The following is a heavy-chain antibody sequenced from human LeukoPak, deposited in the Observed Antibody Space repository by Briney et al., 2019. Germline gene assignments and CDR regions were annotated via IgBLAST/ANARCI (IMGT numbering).Heavy chain of an antibody. CDR3: ARRKRYYDFWSGYSFDP. V-gene: IGHV4-34*01. Sequence: SETLSLTCAVYGGSFSGYYWSWTRQPPGKGLEWIGEINHSGSTNYNPSLKSRVTISVDTSKNQFSLKLSSVTAADTAVYYCARRKRYYDFWSGYSFDPWGQGTLVTVSS. D-gene: IGHD3-3*01. CDR1: GGSFSGYY. CDR2: INHSGST. J-gene: IGHJ5*02.